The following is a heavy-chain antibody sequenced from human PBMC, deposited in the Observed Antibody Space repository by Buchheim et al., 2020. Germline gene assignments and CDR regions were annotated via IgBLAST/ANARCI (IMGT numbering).Heavy chain of an antibody. D-gene: IGHD6-19*01. CDR3: ARGTNSLYSSGWYRENYYYYGMDG. J-gene: IGHJ6*02. CDR2: ISSSSSYI. Sequence: EVQLVESGGGLVKPGGSLRLSCAASGFTFSSYSMNWVRQAPGKGLEWVSSISSSSSYIYYADSVKGRFTISRDNAKNSLYLQMNSLRAEDTAVYYCARGTNSLYSSGWYRENYYYYGMDGWGQETT. CDR1: GFTFSSYS. V-gene: IGHV3-21*01.